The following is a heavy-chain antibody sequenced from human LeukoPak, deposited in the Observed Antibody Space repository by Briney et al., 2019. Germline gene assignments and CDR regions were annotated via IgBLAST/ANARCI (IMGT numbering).Heavy chain of an antibody. D-gene: IGHD7-27*01. CDR2: INPNSGDT. CDR1: GYTFTGFY. V-gene: IGHV1-2*04. J-gene: IGHJ3*02. CDR3: AGHWGSNDAFDI. Sequence: ASVKVSCKASGYTFTGFYMHWVRQAPGQGLEWMGWINPNSGDTNYAQKFQGWVTMTRDTSISTAYMELSRLRSDDTAVYYCAGHWGSNDAFDIWGQGTMVTVSS.